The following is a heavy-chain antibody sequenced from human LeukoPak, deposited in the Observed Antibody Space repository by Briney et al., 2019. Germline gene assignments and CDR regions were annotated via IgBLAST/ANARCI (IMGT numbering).Heavy chain of an antibody. CDR2: INPNSGGT. Sequence: ASVKVSCKASGYTFTGYYMHWVRQAPGQGLEWMGWINPNSGGTNYAQKFQGRVNMTRDTSISTAYMELSRLRSDDTAVYYCASIPTKGITIFGVVHWGQGTLVTVSS. J-gene: IGHJ4*02. V-gene: IGHV1-2*02. CDR3: ASIPTKGITIFGVVH. D-gene: IGHD3-3*01. CDR1: GYTFTGYY.